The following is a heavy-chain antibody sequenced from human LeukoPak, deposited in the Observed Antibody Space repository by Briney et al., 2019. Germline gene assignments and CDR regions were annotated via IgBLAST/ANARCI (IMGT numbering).Heavy chain of an antibody. CDR2: IYSGGST. D-gene: IGHD3-22*01. J-gene: IGHJ4*02. Sequence: GGSLRLSCAASGFTVSSNYMSWVRQAPGKGLEWVSVIYSGGSTYYADSVKGRFTISRDNSKNTLYLQMNSLRAEDTAVYYCARSYYYDRKSGYFDYWGQGTLVTVSS. CDR3: ARSYYYDRKSGYFDY. CDR1: GFTVSSNY. V-gene: IGHV3-66*02.